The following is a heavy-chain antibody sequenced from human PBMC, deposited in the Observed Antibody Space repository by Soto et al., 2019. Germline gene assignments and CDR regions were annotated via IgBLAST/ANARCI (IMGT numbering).Heavy chain of an antibody. J-gene: IGHJ6*02. V-gene: IGHV1-3*01. CDR3: ARYSSSWPYYYYGMDV. Sequence: VSVNVSWKASGYTFTSYAMHWGRQAPGQRLEWMGWINAGNGNTKYSQKFQGRVTITRDTSASTAYMELSSLRSEDTAVYYCARYSSSWPYYYYGMDVWGQGTTVTVSS. D-gene: IGHD6-13*01. CDR2: INAGNGNT. CDR1: GYTFTSYA.